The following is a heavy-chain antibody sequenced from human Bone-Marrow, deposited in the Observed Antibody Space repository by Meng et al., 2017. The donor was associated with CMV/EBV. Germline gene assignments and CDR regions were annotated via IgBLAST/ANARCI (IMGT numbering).Heavy chain of an antibody. D-gene: IGHD3-9*01. Sequence: GGSLRLSCAVSGFTFSSYWMHWVRQAPGKGLIWVSRINTDWSITNCADSVKGRFTITRDNAKNTLYLQMNGLRSEDTPMYYCARDSYDNLDYWGQGTLVTVSS. CDR2: INTDWSIT. J-gene: IGHJ4*02. CDR1: GFTFSSYW. V-gene: IGHV3-74*01. CDR3: ARDSYDNLDY.